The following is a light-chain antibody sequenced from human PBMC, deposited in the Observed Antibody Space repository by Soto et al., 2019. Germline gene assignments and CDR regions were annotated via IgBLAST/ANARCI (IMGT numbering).Light chain of an antibody. Sequence: EIVMAQSPATLSVSPGERATLSCRASQSVSGNLAGYQQKPGQAPRLLIYGASTRATGIPARFSGSGSGTELTLTISSLQSEDFAVYYGQQYNNWPPACGQGTKVEIK. CDR1: QSVSGN. CDR2: GAS. CDR3: QQYNNWPPA. V-gene: IGKV3-15*01. J-gene: IGKJ1*01.